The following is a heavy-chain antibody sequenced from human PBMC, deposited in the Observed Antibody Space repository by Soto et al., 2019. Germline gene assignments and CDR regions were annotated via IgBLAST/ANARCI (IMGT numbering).Heavy chain of an antibody. J-gene: IGHJ3*02. D-gene: IGHD3-3*01. Sequence: QLHLVHSGAVVKKPGASVTVSCSASGYPVTAYYMHWVRQAPGRGLEWMGGINPAPGAAKYTQTFQGRVTMTRATSTSTGFMELSGLTSEDSAVFYCARGGGVGVAGSAAFDMWGQGNLVTVSS. V-gene: IGHV1-2*02. CDR2: INPAPGAA. CDR3: ARGGGVGVAGSAAFDM. CDR1: GYPVTAYY.